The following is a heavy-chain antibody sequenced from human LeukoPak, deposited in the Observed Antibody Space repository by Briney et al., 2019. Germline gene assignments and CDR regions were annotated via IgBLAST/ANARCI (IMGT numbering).Heavy chain of an antibody. D-gene: IGHD2-8*01. J-gene: IGHJ3*02. CDR3: ARVVSNGDRAAFDI. V-gene: IGHV4-59*01. CDR2: IYYSGST. Sequence: SETLSLTCSVSGGSIRSFHWTWIRQPPGKGLEWIGHIYYSGSTNYKPSLKSRVTISVDSSTNQFSLKLSAVTAADTAVYYCARVVSNGDRAAFDIWGQGTMVTVSS. CDR1: GGSIRSFH.